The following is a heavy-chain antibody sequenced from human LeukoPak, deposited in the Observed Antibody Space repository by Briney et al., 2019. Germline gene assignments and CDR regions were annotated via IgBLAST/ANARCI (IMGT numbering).Heavy chain of an antibody. CDR2: MNPNSGNT. CDR3: ATPVIRYSYGPSEDYYYGMDV. CDR1: VYTFTNFY. D-gene: IGHD5-18*01. J-gene: IGHJ6*02. V-gene: IGHV1-8*02. Sequence: GASVKVSCKASVYTFTNFYIHWVRQAPGQGLEWMGWMNPNSGNTGYAQKFQGRVTMTRNTSISTAYMELSSLRSEDTAVYYCATPVIRYSYGPSEDYYYGMDVWGQGTTVTVSS.